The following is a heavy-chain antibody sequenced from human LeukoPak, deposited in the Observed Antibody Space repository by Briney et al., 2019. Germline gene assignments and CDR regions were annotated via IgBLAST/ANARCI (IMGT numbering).Heavy chain of an antibody. CDR2: INPNSGGT. J-gene: IGHJ4*02. CDR3: AREKYSSSRVYDSSGYRD. V-gene: IGHV1-2*02. D-gene: IGHD3-22*01. CDR1: GYTFTGYY. Sequence: ASVKVSCKASGYTFTGYYMHWVRQAPGQGLEWMGWINPNSGGTNYAQKFQGKVTMTRDTSISTAYMELSRLRSDDTAVYYCAREKYSSSRVYDSSGYRDWGQGTLVTVSS.